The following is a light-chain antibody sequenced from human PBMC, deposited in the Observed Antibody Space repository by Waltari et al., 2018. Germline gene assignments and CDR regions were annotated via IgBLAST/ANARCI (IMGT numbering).Light chain of an antibody. CDR2: GAS. V-gene: IGKV3-15*01. Sequence: EIVMTQSPATLSVSPGERATLSCRASQSIYSNLAWYQQKPGQAPGLLIYGASTRATGIPARFSGSGSGTEFTLTISSLQSEDFAVYYCQQYSQYYTFAQGTKLEIK. J-gene: IGKJ2*01. CDR1: QSIYSN. CDR3: QQYSQYYT.